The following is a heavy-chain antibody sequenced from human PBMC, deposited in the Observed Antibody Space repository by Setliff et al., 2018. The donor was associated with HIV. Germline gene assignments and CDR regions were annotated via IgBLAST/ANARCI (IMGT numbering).Heavy chain of an antibody. CDR3: ARSSPRFSGSYFDY. CDR2: ISTSGST. V-gene: IGHV4-61*02. Sequence: PSETLSLTCTVSGGSIRSGSYYWTWIRQPAGKGLEWIGRISTSGSTNYSPSLKSRVTILVDTSKNQFSLKVRSVTAADTAVYYCARSSPRFSGSYFDYWGQGTLVTVSS. CDR1: GGSIRSGSYY. J-gene: IGHJ4*02. D-gene: IGHD1-26*01.